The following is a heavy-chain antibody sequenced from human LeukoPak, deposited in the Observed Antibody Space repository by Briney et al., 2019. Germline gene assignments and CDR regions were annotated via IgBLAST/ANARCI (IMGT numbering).Heavy chain of an antibody. CDR2: INSGSSTV. D-gene: IGHD2-2*01. V-gene: IGHV3-48*01. CDR1: GFSFSSYS. CDR3: ASDIVLVPDAADY. J-gene: IGHJ4*02. Sequence: PGGSLRLSCAASGFSFSSYSMNWVRQAPGKGLEWISYINSGSSTVKYADSVKGRFTISRDNAKNTLYLQMDSLRAEDTAVYYCASDIVLVPDAADYWGQGTLVTVSS.